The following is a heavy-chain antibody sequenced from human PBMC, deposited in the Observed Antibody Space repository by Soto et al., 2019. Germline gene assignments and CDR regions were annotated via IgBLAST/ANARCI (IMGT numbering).Heavy chain of an antibody. Sequence: EVQLVESGGGLVQPGGSLRLSCAASGFTFSSYSMNWVRQAPGKGLEWVSYISSSSSTIYYADSVKGRFTISRDNAKNSLYLQMNSLRAEDTAVDYLAGEGDYLNRFHPWGQGTLVTVSS. CDR2: ISSSSSTI. V-gene: IGHV3-48*01. CDR3: AGEGDYLNRFHP. CDR1: GFTFSSYS. D-gene: IGHD3-16*01. J-gene: IGHJ5*02.